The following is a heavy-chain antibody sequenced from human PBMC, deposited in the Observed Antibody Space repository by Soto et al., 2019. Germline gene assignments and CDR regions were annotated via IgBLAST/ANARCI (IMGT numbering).Heavy chain of an antibody. Sequence: PGGSLRLSCEASGFTFRNYKMNWVRQAPGKGLEWVSYIMPGSSHIFYADSVKGRFTISRDNDKNALYLQMNNLGAEDTALYYCARERDTSGYILAYWGQGALVTVSS. CDR2: IMPGSSHI. D-gene: IGHD3-22*01. J-gene: IGHJ4*02. CDR1: GFTFRNYK. CDR3: ARERDTSGYILAY. V-gene: IGHV3-48*01.